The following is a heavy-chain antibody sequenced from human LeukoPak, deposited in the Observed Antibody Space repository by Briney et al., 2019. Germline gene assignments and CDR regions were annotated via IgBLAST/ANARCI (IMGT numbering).Heavy chain of an antibody. V-gene: IGHV4-34*01. J-gene: IGHJ6*02. Sequence: SETLSLTCAVYGGSFSDYLWGWIRQPPGKGLEWIGEINHSGRTYSNPSLKSRVTISVDTSKNQFSLNLSSVTAADTAVYYCAGDVVVVPAAIHYGMDVWGQGTTVTVSS. CDR1: GGSFSDYL. CDR2: INHSGRT. CDR3: AGDVVVVPAAIHYGMDV. D-gene: IGHD2-2*01.